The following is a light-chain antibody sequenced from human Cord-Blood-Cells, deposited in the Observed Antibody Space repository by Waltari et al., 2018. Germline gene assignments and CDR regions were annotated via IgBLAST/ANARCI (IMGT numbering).Light chain of an antibody. Sequence: QSALTQPRSVSGSPGPPVTLSCTGTSSDVGGYNYVSWYPQHPGKAPKLMSYDVSKRPSGVPDRFSGPKTGNTASLTISGLQAEDEADYYCCSYAGSYTYVFGTGTKVTVL. CDR1: SSDVGGYNY. J-gene: IGLJ1*01. V-gene: IGLV2-11*01. CDR2: DVS. CDR3: CSYAGSYTYV.